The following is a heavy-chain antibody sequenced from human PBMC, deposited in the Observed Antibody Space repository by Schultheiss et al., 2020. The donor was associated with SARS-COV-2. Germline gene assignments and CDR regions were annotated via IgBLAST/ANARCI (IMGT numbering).Heavy chain of an antibody. D-gene: IGHD3-9*01. Sequence: SETLSLTCTVSGVSISTGGYYWSWIRQHPGKGLEWIGYIHHSGGTFYNPSLTSRTVMSVDKSKNQFSLTLRSVTVADTALYFCARWNDFLTGTFDYWGQGTLVTVSS. V-gene: IGHV4-31*03. CDR1: GVSISTGGYY. CDR3: ARWNDFLTGTFDY. CDR2: IHHSGGT. J-gene: IGHJ4*02.